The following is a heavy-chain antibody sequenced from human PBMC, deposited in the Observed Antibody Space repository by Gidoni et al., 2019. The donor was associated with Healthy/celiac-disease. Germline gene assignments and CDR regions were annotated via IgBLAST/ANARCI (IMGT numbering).Heavy chain of an antibody. V-gene: IGHV3-23*01. D-gene: IGHD4-17*01. CDR2: ISGSGGST. J-gene: IGHJ3*02. CDR1: GFTFSRYA. CDR3: AKDLKVTTPGSGAFDI. Sequence: EVQLLESGGGLVQPGGSLSLSCAASGFTFSRYAMSWVRQAPGKGLEWVSAISGSGGSTYYADSVKGRFTISRDNSKNTLYLQMNSLRAEDTAVYYCAKDLKVTTPGSGAFDIWGQGTMVTVSS.